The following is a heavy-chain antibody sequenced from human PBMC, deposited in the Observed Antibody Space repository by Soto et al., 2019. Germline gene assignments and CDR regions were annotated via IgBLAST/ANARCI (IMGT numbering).Heavy chain of an antibody. Sequence: SDTLTLTCAASGNAIHITHWSNWVRQPAGKGLEWVVQIPHSGSTNYNPSLTSRVTISVNKSKKHFSLKVTSVTAADTAVYYWAARDFRSGRRTYKRFDSWGQGTLVTVSS. V-gene: IGHV4-4*02. J-gene: IGHJ4*02. D-gene: IGHD3-3*01. CDR2: IPHSGST. CDR3: AARDFRSGRRTYKRFDS. CDR1: GNAIHITHW.